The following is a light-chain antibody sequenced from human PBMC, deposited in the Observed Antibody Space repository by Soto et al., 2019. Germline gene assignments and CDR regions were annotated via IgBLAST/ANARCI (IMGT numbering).Light chain of an antibody. Sequence: DIQMTQSPSSLSASVGDRVTITCRASQNINSYLNWYQQKPGKAPKLLIYAASSLQSGVPSRFSGRGSGTDFTLTISSLQPEDFATYYCQQSYSTLYTFGQGTKLEIK. CDR3: QQSYSTLYT. CDR1: QNINSY. J-gene: IGKJ2*01. CDR2: AAS. V-gene: IGKV1-39*01.